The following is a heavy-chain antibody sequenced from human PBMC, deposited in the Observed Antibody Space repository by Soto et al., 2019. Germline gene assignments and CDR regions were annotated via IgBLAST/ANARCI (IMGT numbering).Heavy chain of an antibody. V-gene: IGHV4-59*01. D-gene: IGHD5-12*01. Sequence: PSETLSLTCTVSGGSISSYYWSWIRQPPGKGLEWIGYIYYSGSTNYNPSLKSRVTISVDTSKNQFSLKLSSVTAADTAVYYCARTSVWLRHRYAFDYWGQGTLVTVSS. CDR3: ARTSVWLRHRYAFDY. CDR1: GGSISSYY. J-gene: IGHJ4*02. CDR2: IYYSGST.